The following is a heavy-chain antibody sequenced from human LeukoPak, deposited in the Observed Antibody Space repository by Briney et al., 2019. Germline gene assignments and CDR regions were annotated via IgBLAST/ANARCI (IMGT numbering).Heavy chain of an antibody. CDR2: ISYDGSNK. CDR3: AKGEYGDYQNFDY. V-gene: IGHV3-30*18. D-gene: IGHD4-17*01. Sequence: GGSLRLSCAASGFTFSSYGMHWVRRAPGKGLEWVAVISYDGSNKYYADSVKGRFTISRDNSKNTLYLQMNSLKAEDTAVYYCAKGEYGDYQNFDYWGQGTLVTVSS. CDR1: GFTFSSYG. J-gene: IGHJ4*02.